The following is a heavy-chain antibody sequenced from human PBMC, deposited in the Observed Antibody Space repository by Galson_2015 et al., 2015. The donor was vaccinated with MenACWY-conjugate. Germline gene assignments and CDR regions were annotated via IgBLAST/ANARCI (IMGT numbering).Heavy chain of an antibody. D-gene: IGHD2-2*02. CDR2: IIPILGIA. Sequence: SVKVSCKASGGTFSSYAISWVRQAPGQGLEWMGRIIPILGIANYAQKFQGRVTITADKSTSTAYMELSSLRSEDTAVYYCARDPHCSSTSCYKGHFDYWGQGTLVTVSS. CDR3: ARDPHCSSTSCYKGHFDY. V-gene: IGHV1-69*04. CDR1: GGTFSSYA. J-gene: IGHJ4*02.